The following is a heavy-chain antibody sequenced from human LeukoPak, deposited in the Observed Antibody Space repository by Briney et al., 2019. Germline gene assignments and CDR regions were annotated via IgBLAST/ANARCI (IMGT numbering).Heavy chain of an antibody. J-gene: IGHJ6*02. CDR3: SRDTSHYDLLTGSRDLDSGVDA. Sequence: VASVKVSCKASGYTFIDYHIHWVRQDPGQGLEWMGGINANSGGTKYAQKFQGRVTMTSDTSISTAYMELTRLGSDDTGVYYCSRDTSHYDLLTGSRDLDSGVDAWGQGTPVTVSS. CDR1: GYTFIDYH. V-gene: IGHV1-2*02. CDR2: INANSGGT. D-gene: IGHD3-9*01.